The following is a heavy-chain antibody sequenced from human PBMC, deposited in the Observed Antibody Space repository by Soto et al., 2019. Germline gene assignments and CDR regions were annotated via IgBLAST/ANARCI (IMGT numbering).Heavy chain of an antibody. V-gene: IGHV3-11*01. CDR1: GFTFSNYY. J-gene: IGHJ4*02. D-gene: IGHD1-26*01. CDR3: TGSGLLGY. Sequence: QVQLVHSGGGLVKPGGSLRLSCAASGFTFSNYYMTWIRQAPGKGLEWLSYISSSGDTVYYADSVKGRFTISRDNAKNSLYLQMISLRVDDPALYYCTGSGLLGYWEQGAQVTVSS. CDR2: ISSSGDTV.